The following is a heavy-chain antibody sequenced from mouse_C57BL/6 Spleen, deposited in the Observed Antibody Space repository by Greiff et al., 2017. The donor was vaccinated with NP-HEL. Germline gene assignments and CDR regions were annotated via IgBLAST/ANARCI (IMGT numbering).Heavy chain of an antibody. CDR1: GYTFTSYW. J-gene: IGHJ2*01. V-gene: IGHV1-52*01. CDR2: IDPSDSET. Sequence: QVQLQQPGAELVRPGSSVKLSCKASGYTFTSYWMHWVKQRPIQGLEWIGNIDPSDSETHYNQKFKDKATLTVDKSSSTAYMQLSSLTSEDSAVYYCARRGSSYPFDYWGQGTTLTVSS. CDR3: ARRGSSYPFDY. D-gene: IGHD1-1*01.